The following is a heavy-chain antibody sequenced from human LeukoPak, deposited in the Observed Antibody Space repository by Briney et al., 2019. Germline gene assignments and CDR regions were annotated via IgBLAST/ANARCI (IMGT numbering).Heavy chain of an antibody. Sequence: SETLSLTCAVYGESFSGYYWSWIRQPPGKGLEWIGEINHSGSTNYNPSLKSRVTISVDTSKNQFSLKLSSVTAADTAVYYCARPARAGFSRYFDYWGQGTLVTVSS. V-gene: IGHV4-34*01. CDR3: ARPARAGFSRYFDY. CDR1: GESFSGYY. J-gene: IGHJ4*02. D-gene: IGHD2-2*01. CDR2: INHSGST.